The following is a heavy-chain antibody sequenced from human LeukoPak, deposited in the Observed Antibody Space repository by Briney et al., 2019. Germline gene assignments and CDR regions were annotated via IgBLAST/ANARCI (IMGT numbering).Heavy chain of an antibody. V-gene: IGHV4-59*01. D-gene: IGHD3-3*01. CDR2: IYYSGST. J-gene: IGHJ4*02. Sequence: PSETLSLTCTVSGGSISSYYWSWIRQPPGKGLEWIGYIYYSGSTNYNPSLKSRVTISVDTSKNQFSLKLSSVTAADTAVYYCARATTIFGVVINFDYWGQGTLVTVSS. CDR1: GGSISSYY. CDR3: ARATTIFGVVINFDY.